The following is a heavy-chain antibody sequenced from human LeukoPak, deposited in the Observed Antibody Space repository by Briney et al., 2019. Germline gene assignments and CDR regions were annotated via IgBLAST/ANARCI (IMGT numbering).Heavy chain of an antibody. CDR2: INRSGST. J-gene: IGHJ6*02. CDR1: GGPFSGYY. D-gene: IGHD2-21*01. CDR3: ARVARYLGVHNRAPRYGMDV. Sequence: SETLSLTCAVYGGPFSGYYWSWLRQPPGKGLEWIGDINRSGSTNYNPSLKSRVTISVDTSKNQFTLKLSSVTAADTAVYYCARVARYLGVHNRAPRYGMDVWGQGTTVTVSS. V-gene: IGHV4-34*01.